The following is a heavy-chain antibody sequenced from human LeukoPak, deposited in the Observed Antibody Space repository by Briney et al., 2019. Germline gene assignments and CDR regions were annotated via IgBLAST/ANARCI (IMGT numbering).Heavy chain of an antibody. D-gene: IGHD6-19*01. CDR2: IFDSGTT. V-gene: IGHV4-39*01. J-gene: IGHJ4*02. CDR1: GSSISNRNYY. Sequence: SETLSLTCTVSGSSISNRNYYWGWIRQPPGRGLESIGSIFDSGTTYYNPSLKSRVTISVDTSKNQFSLKLRSVTAADTAVYYCAGRTIAVSKDAFDYWGQGTLVTVSS. CDR3: AGRTIAVSKDAFDY.